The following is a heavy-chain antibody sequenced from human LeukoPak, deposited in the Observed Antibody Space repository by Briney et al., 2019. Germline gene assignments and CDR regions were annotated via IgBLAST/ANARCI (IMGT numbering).Heavy chain of an antibody. D-gene: IGHD3-22*01. J-gene: IGHJ4*02. Sequence: SETLSLTCAVYGGSFSGYYWGWIRQPPGKGLEWIGEINHSGSTNYNPSLKSRVTISVDTSKNQFSLKLSSVTAADTAVYYCARGLHYYDSSGYYSVRRGPHPIYDYWGQGTLVTVSS. CDR2: INHSGST. CDR3: ARGLHYYDSSGYYSVRRGPHPIYDY. V-gene: IGHV4-34*01. CDR1: GGSFSGYY.